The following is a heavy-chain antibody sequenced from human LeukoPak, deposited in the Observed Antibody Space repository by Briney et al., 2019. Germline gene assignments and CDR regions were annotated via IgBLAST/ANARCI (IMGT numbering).Heavy chain of an antibody. J-gene: IGHJ4*02. CDR2: IYPGDSDT. CDR3: ARPNDFRSGYYHY. CDR1: GYSFTSYW. V-gene: IGHV5-51*01. D-gene: IGHD3-3*01. Sequence: GESLKISCKGSGYSFTSYWIGWVRQMPGKGLEWMGIIYPGDSDTRYSPSLQGQVTISADKSISTAYLQWSSLKASDTAMYYCARPNDFRSGYYHYWGQGTLVTVSS.